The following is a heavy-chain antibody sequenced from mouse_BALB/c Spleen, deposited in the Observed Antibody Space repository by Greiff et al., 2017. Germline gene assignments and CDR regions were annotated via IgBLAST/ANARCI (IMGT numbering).Heavy chain of an antibody. CDR1: GFNFKDTY. CDR2: IDPANGNT. D-gene: IGHD1-1*01. Sequence: EVQLQQSGAELVKPGASVKLSCTASGFNFKDTYMHWVKQRPEQGLEWIGRIDPANGNTKYDPKFQGKATITADTSSNTAYLQLSSLTSEDTADYYCARCLFYGYYFDYWGQGTTLTVSS. V-gene: IGHV14-3*02. CDR3: ARCLFYGYYFDY. J-gene: IGHJ2*01.